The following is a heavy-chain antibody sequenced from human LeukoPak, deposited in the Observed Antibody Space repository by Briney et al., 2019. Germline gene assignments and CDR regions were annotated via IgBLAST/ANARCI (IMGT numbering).Heavy chain of an antibody. CDR3: AREGDSSGYLYYFDY. J-gene: IGHJ4*02. Sequence: ASVKVSCKASGYTFTSYGISWVRQAPGQGLEWMGWISAYNGNTNYAQKLQGRVTMTTDTSTGTAYMELRSLRSDDTAVYYCAREGDSSGYLYYFDYWGQGTLVTVSS. CDR1: GYTFTSYG. V-gene: IGHV1-18*01. CDR2: ISAYNGNT. D-gene: IGHD3-22*01.